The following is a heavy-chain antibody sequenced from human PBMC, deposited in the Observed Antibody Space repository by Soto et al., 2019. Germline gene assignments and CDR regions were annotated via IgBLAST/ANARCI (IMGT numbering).Heavy chain of an antibody. CDR2: IIPIFGTA. V-gene: IGHV1-69*13. Sequence: SVKVSCKASGGTFSSYAISWVRQAPGQGLEWMGGIIPIFGTANYAQKFQGRVTITADESTSTAYMEMSSLRSEDTAVYYYAREGRIAAADNYYFYVMDFWGQVTTVTVSS. D-gene: IGHD6-13*01. CDR3: AREGRIAAADNYYFYVMDF. CDR1: GGTFSSYA. J-gene: IGHJ6*02.